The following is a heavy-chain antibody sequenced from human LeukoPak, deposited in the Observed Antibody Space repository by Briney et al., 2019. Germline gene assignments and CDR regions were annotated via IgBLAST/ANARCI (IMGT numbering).Heavy chain of an antibody. Sequence: GGSLRLSCAASGFFFSSYGMHLVRLAPGKGLEWVALIWYDGSNKYYADSVKGRFIISRDNSKNTLSLQMNSLRAEDTAVYYCARAHYNWNEPPFDSWGQGTLVTVSS. J-gene: IGHJ4*02. CDR1: GFFFSSYG. D-gene: IGHD1-20*01. V-gene: IGHV3-33*01. CDR2: IWYDGSNK. CDR3: ARAHYNWNEPPFDS.